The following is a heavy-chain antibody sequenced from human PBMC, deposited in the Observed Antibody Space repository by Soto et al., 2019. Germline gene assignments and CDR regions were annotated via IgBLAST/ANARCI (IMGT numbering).Heavy chain of an antibody. Sequence: QVQLVQSGDEVKKPGASVKVSCKASGYIFVNYGIAWVRQAPGQGLEWMGWISPYTGNTHSATKVQGRLTMTTDTSTSTGYRDLGSLTSDDTAVYYCVMVDNYVTPTPQDVWGQATTVTVSS. CDR1: GYIFVNYG. CDR2: ISPYTGNT. J-gene: IGHJ6*02. CDR3: VMVDNYVTPTPQDV. D-gene: IGHD3-16*01. V-gene: IGHV1-18*01.